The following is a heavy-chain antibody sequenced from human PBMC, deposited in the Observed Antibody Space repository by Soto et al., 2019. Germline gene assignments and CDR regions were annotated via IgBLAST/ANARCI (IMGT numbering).Heavy chain of an antibody. CDR3: ARDRRLRAFDY. V-gene: IGHV3-7*01. D-gene: IGHD5-12*01. CDR1: GFTFSSYW. Sequence: GGSLRLSCAASGFTFSSYWMSWVRQAPGKGLEWVANIKQDGSEKYYADSVKGRFTISRDNSKNTLYLQMNSLRAEDTAVYYCARDRRLRAFDYWGQGTLVTVSS. CDR2: IKQDGSEK. J-gene: IGHJ4*02.